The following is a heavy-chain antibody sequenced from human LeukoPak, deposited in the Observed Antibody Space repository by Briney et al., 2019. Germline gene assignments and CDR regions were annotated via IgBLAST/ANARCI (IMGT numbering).Heavy chain of an antibody. V-gene: IGHV4-34*01. D-gene: IGHD5-12*01. J-gene: IGHJ4*02. CDR2: INHSGST. Sequence: SETLSLTCAVYGGSFSGYYWSWIRQPPGKGLEWIGEINHSGSTNYNPSLKSRVTISVDTSKNQFSLKLSSVTAADTAVYYCARGCGYEFDYWGQGTLVTVSS. CDR1: GGSFSGYY. CDR3: ARGCGYEFDY.